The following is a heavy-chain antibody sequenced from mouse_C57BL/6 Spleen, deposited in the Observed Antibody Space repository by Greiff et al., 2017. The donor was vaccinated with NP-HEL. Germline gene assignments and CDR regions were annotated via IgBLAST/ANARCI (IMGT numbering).Heavy chain of an antibody. J-gene: IGHJ3*01. D-gene: IGHD2-4*01. CDR3: AGDYEGWFAY. CDR2: INPGSGGT. V-gene: IGHV1-54*01. CDR1: GYAFTNYL. Sequence: QVQLKESGAELVRPGTSVKVSCKASGYAFTNYLIEWVKQRPGQGLEWIGVINPGSGGTNYNEKFKGKATLTADKSSSTADMQLSSLTSEDSAVYFCAGDYEGWFAYWGQGTLVTVSA.